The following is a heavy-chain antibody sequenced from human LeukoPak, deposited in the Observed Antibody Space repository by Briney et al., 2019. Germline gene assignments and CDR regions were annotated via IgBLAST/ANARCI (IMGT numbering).Heavy chain of an antibody. CDR3: ARGAITITSPLDY. CDR2: IYSGGST. V-gene: IGHV3-53*01. Sequence: PGGSLRLSCAASGFTVSSNYMSWVRQAPGKGLEWVSVIYSGGSTYYADSVKGRFTISRDNSKNTLYLQMNSLRAEGTAVYYCARGAITITSPLDYWGQGTLVTVSS. J-gene: IGHJ4*02. D-gene: IGHD3-3*01. CDR1: GFTVSSNY.